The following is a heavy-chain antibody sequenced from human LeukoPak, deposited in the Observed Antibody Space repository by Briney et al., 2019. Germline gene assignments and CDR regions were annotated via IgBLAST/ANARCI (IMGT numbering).Heavy chain of an antibody. V-gene: IGHV3-53*01. CDR3: ARDTVTTFRFRDYYYYGMDV. D-gene: IGHD4-17*01. J-gene: IGHJ6*02. CDR2: IYSVGST. CDR1: GFTVSSNY. Sequence: PGGSLRLSCAASGFTVSSNYMSWVRQAPGKGLEWVSVIYSVGSTYYADSVKGRFTISRDNSKNTLYLQMNSLRAEDTAVYYCARDTVTTFRFRDYYYYGMDVWGQGTTVTVSS.